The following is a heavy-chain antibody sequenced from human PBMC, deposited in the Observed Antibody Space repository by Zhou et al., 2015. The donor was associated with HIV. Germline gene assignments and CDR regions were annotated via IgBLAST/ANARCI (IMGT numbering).Heavy chain of an antibody. D-gene: IGHD4-11*01. J-gene: IGHJ4*02. CDR2: ISYDGSNK. Sequence: QVQLVESGGGLVKPGGSLRLSCTASGFNFNDYFMTWIRQAPGKGLEWVAVISYDGSNKYYGDSVKGRFTISRDNSKNTLYLQMNSLRAEDTAVYYCAREDYSDLVPWDYWGQGTLVTVSS. V-gene: IGHV3-30-3*01. CDR1: GFNFNDYF. CDR3: AREDYSDLVPWDY.